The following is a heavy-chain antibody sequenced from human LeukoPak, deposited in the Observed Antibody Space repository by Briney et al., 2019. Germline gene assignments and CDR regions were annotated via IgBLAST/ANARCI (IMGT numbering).Heavy chain of an antibody. CDR1: GGSFSGYY. Sequence: SETLSLTCAVYGGSFSGYYWSWIRQPPGKGLEWIGEINHSGSTNYNPSLKSRVTISVDTSKNQFSLKVSSVTAADTAEYFCARDPAGPYWGQGNLVTVSS. CDR2: INHSGST. V-gene: IGHV4-34*01. J-gene: IGHJ4*02. CDR3: ARDPAGPY.